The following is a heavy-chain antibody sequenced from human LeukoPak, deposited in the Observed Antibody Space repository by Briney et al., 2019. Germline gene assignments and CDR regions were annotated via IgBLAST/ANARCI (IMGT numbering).Heavy chain of an antibody. CDR2: IIPIFGTA. D-gene: IGHD5-12*01. V-gene: IGHV1-69*01. CDR3: ARGYSGYDTGYYYYMDV. J-gene: IGHJ6*03. CDR1: GGTFSSYA. Sequence: GASVKVSCKASGGTFSSYAISWVRQAPGQGLEWMGGIIPIFGTANYAQKFQGRVTITADESTSTAYMELSSLRSEDTAVYYCARGYSGYDTGYYYYMDVWGKGTTVTVSS.